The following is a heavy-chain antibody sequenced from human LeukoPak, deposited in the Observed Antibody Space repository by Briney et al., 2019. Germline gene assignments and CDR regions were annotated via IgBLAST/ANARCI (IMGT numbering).Heavy chain of an antibody. V-gene: IGHV3-7*01. CDR1: GFTFTRYW. CDR3: ARDPGYSEFDA. J-gene: IGHJ3*01. CDR2: IKEDGSEK. D-gene: IGHD4-11*01. Sequence: PGGSLRLSCIASGFTFTRYWMSWVRQVPGKGPEFVANIKEDGSEKSYVDFVKGRFTISRDNVKNSVSLQMNSLRVEDTAVYFCARDPGYSEFDAWGRGIMVIVSP.